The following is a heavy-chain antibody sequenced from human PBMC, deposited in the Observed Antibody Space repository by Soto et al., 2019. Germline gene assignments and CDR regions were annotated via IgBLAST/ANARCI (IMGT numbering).Heavy chain of an antibody. J-gene: IGHJ2*01. CDR1: GGSISSGGYS. CDR3: ARDRGREAWFDL. CDR2: IYHSGST. Sequence: PSETLSLTCAVSGGSISSGGYSWSWIRQPPGKGLEWIGYIYHSGSTYYNPSLKSRVTISVDRSKNQFSLKLSSVTAADTAVYYCARDRGREAWFDLWGRGTLVTVSS. V-gene: IGHV4-30-2*01. D-gene: IGHD5-12*01.